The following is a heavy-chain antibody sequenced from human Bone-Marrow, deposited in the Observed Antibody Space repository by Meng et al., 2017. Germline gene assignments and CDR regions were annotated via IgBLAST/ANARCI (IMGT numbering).Heavy chain of an antibody. Sequence: SVKVSCKASGGTFSSYAISWVRQAPGQGLEWMGGIIPIFGTANYAQKFQGRVTITADKSTSTAYMELSSLRSDDTAVYYCARGYSSGWYRAPWGQGTLVTVSS. D-gene: IGHD6-19*01. CDR3: ARGYSSGWYRAP. CDR1: GGTFSSYA. J-gene: IGHJ5*02. CDR2: IIPIFGTA. V-gene: IGHV1-69*06.